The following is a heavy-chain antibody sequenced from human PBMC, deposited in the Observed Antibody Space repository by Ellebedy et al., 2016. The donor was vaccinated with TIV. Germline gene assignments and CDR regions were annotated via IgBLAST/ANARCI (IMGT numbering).Heavy chain of an antibody. Sequence: GGSLRLXCKGSGYSFTSYWNGWARQMPGKGLEWMGIIYPGDSDTRYSPSFQGQVTISADKSISTAYLQWSSLKASDTAMYYCAKSVAGSSDAFDIWGQGTMVTVSS. CDR3: AKSVAGSSDAFDI. CDR2: IYPGDSDT. D-gene: IGHD6-19*01. CDR1: GYSFTSYW. J-gene: IGHJ3*02. V-gene: IGHV5-51*01.